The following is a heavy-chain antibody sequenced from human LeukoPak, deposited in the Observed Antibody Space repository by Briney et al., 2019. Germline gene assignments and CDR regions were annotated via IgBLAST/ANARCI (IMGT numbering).Heavy chain of an antibody. Sequence: GGSLRLSCAASGFTLSSYWMHWVRQAPGKGLVWVSPINTDGTTTNYAESVKGRFTISRDNAKNTLYLQMNSLRAEDTAVYYCARHQPGIAVSGTVHYWGQGTLVTVSS. CDR1: GFTLSSYW. V-gene: IGHV3-74*01. J-gene: IGHJ4*02. CDR2: INTDGTTT. CDR3: ARHQPGIAVSGTVHY. D-gene: IGHD6-19*01.